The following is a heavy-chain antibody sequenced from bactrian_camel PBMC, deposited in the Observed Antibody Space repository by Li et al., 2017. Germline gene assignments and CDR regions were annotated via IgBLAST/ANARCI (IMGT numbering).Heavy chain of an antibody. J-gene: IGHJ4*01. CDR1: GFTFRNSW. D-gene: IGHD4*01. CDR3: VAERGDYDPGHCPNKEFKY. V-gene: IGHV3S26*01. Sequence: HVQLVESGGGLVQPGGSLGLSCAASGFTFRNSWMYWVRQAPGKGVEWVSSISSGGATTRYADSVKGRFTISRDNAKNTVYPQMDSLKLEDTAVYYCVAERGDYDPGHCPNKEFKYWGQGTQVTVS. CDR2: ISSGGATT.